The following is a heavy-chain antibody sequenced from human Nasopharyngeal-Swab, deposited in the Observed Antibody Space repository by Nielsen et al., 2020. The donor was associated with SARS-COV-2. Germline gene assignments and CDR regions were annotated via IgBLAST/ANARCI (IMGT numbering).Heavy chain of an antibody. D-gene: IGHD3-10*01. V-gene: IGHV3-33*01. Sequence: GGSLRLSCAASGFTFSSYGMHWVRQAPGKGLGWVAIIYYDGSKKYYADSVNGRFTISRDNSKNTLYLQMNSLRGEDTAVYYCARESGVGELLGVSFDYWGQGTLVTVSS. CDR2: IYYDGSKK. CDR1: GFTFSSYG. J-gene: IGHJ4*02. CDR3: ARESGVGELLGVSFDY.